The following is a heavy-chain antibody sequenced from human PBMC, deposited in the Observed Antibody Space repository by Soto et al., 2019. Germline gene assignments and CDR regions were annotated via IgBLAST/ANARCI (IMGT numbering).Heavy chain of an antibody. CDR3: AVASVTGEESGYPYYYYGMDV. Sequence: QVQLVQSGAEVKKPGASVKVSCKASGYTFTGYYMHWVRQAPGQGLEWMGWINPNSDGTNYAQKFQGRVTMTRDTSISTAYMELSRLRSDDTAVYYCAVASVTGEESGYPYYYYGMDVWGQGTTVTVSS. CDR2: INPNSDGT. V-gene: IGHV1-2*02. CDR1: GYTFTGYY. J-gene: IGHJ6*02. D-gene: IGHD3-3*01.